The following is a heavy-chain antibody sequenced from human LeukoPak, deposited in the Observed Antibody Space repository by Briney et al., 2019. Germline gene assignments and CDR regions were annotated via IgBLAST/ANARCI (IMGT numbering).Heavy chain of an antibody. J-gene: IGHJ5*02. CDR3: ARDDSSSWYGNWFDP. CDR1: GGTFSSYA. Sequence: ASVKVSCKASGGTFSSYAISWVRQAPGQGLEWMVRIIPIFGIANYAQKFQGRVTITADKSTRTAYMELSSLRSEDTAVYYCARDDSSSWYGNWFDPWGQGTLVTVSS. D-gene: IGHD6-13*01. CDR2: IIPIFGIA. V-gene: IGHV1-69*04.